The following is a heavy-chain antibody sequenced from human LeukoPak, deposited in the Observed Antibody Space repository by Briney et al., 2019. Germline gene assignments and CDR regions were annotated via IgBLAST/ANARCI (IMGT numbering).Heavy chain of an antibody. J-gene: IGHJ4*02. Sequence: SETLSLTCAVYGGSFSGYYWSWIRQPPGKGLEWVREINHSGSTNYNPSLKSRVTISVDTSKNQFSLKLSSVTAADTAVYYCARSPGVRRYSSSWYYNYWGQGTLVTVSS. CDR1: GGSFSGYY. V-gene: IGHV4-34*01. D-gene: IGHD6-13*01. CDR3: ARSPGVRRYSSSWYYNY. CDR2: INHSGST.